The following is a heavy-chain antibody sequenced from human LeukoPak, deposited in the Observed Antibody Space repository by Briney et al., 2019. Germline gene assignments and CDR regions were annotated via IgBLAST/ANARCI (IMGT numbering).Heavy chain of an antibody. Sequence: KPSETLSLNCAVYGGSFSGYYWSWIRQPPGKGLEWIGEINHSGSTNYNPSLKSRVTISVDTSKNQFSLKLSSVTAADTAVYYCARVGRRYCSSTSCYPGWFDPWGQGTLVTVSS. V-gene: IGHV4-34*01. CDR2: INHSGST. CDR1: GGSFSGYY. J-gene: IGHJ5*02. CDR3: ARVGRRYCSSTSCYPGWFDP. D-gene: IGHD2-2*01.